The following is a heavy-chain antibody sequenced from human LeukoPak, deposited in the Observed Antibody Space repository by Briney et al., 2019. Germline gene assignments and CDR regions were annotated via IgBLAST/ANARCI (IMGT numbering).Heavy chain of an antibody. CDR3: ARMEAVADYFDY. V-gene: IGHV4-38-2*01. J-gene: IGHJ4*02. Sequence: SETLSLTCAVSGYSISSGYYWGWIRQPPGKGLGWIGSIYHSGSTYYNPSLKSRVTISVDTSKNQFSLKLSSVTAADTAVYYCARMEAVADYFDYWGQGTLVTVSS. D-gene: IGHD6-19*01. CDR1: GYSISSGYY. CDR2: IYHSGST.